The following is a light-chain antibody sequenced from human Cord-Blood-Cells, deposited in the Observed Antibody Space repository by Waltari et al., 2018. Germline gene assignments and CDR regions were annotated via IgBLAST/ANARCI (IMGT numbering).Light chain of an antibody. V-gene: IGLV2-23*03. CDR3: CSYAGSSTFV. CDR2: EGS. J-gene: IGLJ1*01. CDR1: SSDVGSYNL. Sequence: QSALTQPASVSGSPGQSITISCTGTSSDVGSYNLVSWYQQHPGKAPKLMIYEGSKWPSGVSNRFAGSKSVNTASLTISGLQAEDDADYYCCSYAGSSTFVFGTGTKVTVL.